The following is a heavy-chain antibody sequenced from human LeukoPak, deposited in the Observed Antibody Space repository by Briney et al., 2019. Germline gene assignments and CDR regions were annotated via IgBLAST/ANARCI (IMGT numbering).Heavy chain of an antibody. D-gene: IGHD1-20*01. V-gene: IGHV3-73*01. J-gene: IGHJ6*03. Sequence: GGSLRLSCAASGFTFSGSAMHWVRQASGKGLEWVGRIRSKANSYATAYAASVKGRFTISRDDSKNTAYLQMNSLKTEDTAVYYCTRHLYNWNDGYYYYMDVWGKGTPVTVSS. CDR1: GFTFSGSA. CDR3: TRHLYNWNDGYYYYMDV. CDR2: IRSKANSYAT.